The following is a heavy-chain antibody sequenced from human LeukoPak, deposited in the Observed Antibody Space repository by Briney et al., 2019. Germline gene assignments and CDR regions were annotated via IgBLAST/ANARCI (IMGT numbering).Heavy chain of an antibody. D-gene: IGHD3-22*01. V-gene: IGHV4-59*01. J-gene: IGHJ5*02. CDR3: ARGYVDYYDPGRFDP. CDR1: GGSISSYY. Sequence: KPSETLSLTCTVSGGSISSYYWSWIRQPPGKGLEWIGYIYYSGSTNYNPSLKSRVTISVDTSKNQFSLKLSSVTAADTAVYYCARGYVDYYDPGRFDPWGQGTLVTVSS. CDR2: IYYSGST.